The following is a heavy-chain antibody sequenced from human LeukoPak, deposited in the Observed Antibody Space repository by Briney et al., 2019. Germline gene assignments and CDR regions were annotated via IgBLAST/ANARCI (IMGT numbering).Heavy chain of an antibody. D-gene: IGHD3-10*01. V-gene: IGHV1-69*04. CDR3: ARGGPSSHYYYGMDV. Sequence: ASVKVSCKASGGTFSSDAISWVRQAPGQGLEWMGRIIPILGIANYAQKFQGRVTITADKSTSTAYMELSSLRSEDTAVYYCARGGPSSHYYYGMDVWGQGTTVTVSS. J-gene: IGHJ6*02. CDR1: GGTFSSDA. CDR2: IIPILGIA.